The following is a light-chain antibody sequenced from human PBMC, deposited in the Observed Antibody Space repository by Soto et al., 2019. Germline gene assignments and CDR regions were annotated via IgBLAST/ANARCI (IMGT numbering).Light chain of an antibody. CDR3: GTWDSSLSAYV. CDR1: SSNIGNNY. V-gene: IGLV1-51*01. J-gene: IGLJ1*01. CDR2: DNN. Sequence: QSVLTQPPSVSAAPGQKVTISCSGSSSNIGNNYVSWYQQLPGTAPKLLIYDNNKRPSGIPDRFSGSKSGTSATLGITGLQTGDEADHYCGTWDSSLSAYVFGTGTRSPS.